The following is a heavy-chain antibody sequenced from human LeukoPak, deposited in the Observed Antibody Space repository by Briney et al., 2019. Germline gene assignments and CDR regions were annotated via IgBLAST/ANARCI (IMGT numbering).Heavy chain of an antibody. CDR3: ARAQLDDAFDI. V-gene: IGHV4-59*12. J-gene: IGHJ3*02. CDR2: IYYSGST. D-gene: IGHD6-6*01. CDR1: GGSISSSY. Sequence: SETLSLTCSVSGGSISSSYWNWIRQPPGKGLEWIGYIYYSGSTNYNPSLKSRVTISVDTSKNQFSLKLSSVTAADTAVYYCARAQLDDAFDIWGQGTMVTVSS.